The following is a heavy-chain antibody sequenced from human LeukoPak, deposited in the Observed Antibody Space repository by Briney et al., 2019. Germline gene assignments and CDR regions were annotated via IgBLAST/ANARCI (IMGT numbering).Heavy chain of an antibody. V-gene: IGHV3-9*01. CDR3: VKGGGAYYASGTYFDS. J-gene: IGHJ4*02. D-gene: IGHD3-10*01. Sequence: GGSLRLSCAGSGFTSGFTFDDYAMYWVRQVPGKGLEWLSGISWNSDTIDYADSVKGRFTISRDNTKNSLYLQMNRLRVEDTALYYCVKGGGAYYASGTYFDSWGQGTLVTVSS. CDR1: GFTFDDYA. CDR2: ISWNSDTI.